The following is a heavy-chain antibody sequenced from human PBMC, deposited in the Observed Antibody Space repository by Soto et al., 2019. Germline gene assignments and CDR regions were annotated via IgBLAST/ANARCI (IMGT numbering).Heavy chain of an antibody. V-gene: IGHV4-59*01. CDR1: GGSISSYY. D-gene: IGHD3-16*02. J-gene: IGHJ4*02. CDR2: IYYSGST. CDR3: ARFAHYYDYVWGSYRPAYYVDY. Sequence: SETLSLTCTVSGGSISSYYWSWIRQPPGKGLEWIGYIYYSGSTNYNPSLKSRVTISVDTSKNQFSLKLSSVTAADTAVYYCARFAHYYDYVWGSYRPAYYVDYWGQGTLVTVSS.